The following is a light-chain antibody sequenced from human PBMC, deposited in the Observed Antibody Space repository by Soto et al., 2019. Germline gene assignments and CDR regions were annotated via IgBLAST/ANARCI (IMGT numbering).Light chain of an antibody. CDR2: EVS. Sequence: QSVLTQPASVSGSPGQSITISCTGTSSDVGSYNLVSWYQQHPGKAPKLMIDEVSKRPSGVSNRFSGSKSGNTASLTISGLQAEDEADYYCSSYAVSSVVFGGGTKLTV. CDR3: SSYAVSSVV. J-gene: IGLJ2*01. CDR1: SSDVGSYNL. V-gene: IGLV2-23*02.